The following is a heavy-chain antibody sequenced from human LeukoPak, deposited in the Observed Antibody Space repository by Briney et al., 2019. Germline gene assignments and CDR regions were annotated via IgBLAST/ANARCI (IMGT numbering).Heavy chain of an antibody. CDR1: GFTFRSYW. CDR2: IHSDGSST. Sequence: GGSLRLSCAASGFTFRSYWMHWVRQALGKGLVWVSHIHSDGSSTSYADSVQGRFTISRDNAKNTLYLQMNSLRAEDTAVYYCARHNYGYDYWGQGTLVTVSS. J-gene: IGHJ4*02. CDR3: ARHNYGYDY. V-gene: IGHV3-74*01. D-gene: IGHD3-10*01.